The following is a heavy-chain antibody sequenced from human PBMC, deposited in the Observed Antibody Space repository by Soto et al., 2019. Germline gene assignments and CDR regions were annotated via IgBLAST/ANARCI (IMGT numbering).Heavy chain of an antibody. D-gene: IGHD2-21*02. V-gene: IGHV4-39*01. J-gene: IGHJ5*02. CDR2: IYYSGST. CDR3: ARHPSDFWFDP. Sequence: SDTLSLTCTVSGGSITSSSYFWGWIRQPPGKGLEWIGSIYYSGSTYYNPSLKSRVTVSVDTSKNQFSLKLSSVTAADTAVYYCARHPSDFWFDPWGQGTLVTVS. CDR1: GGSITSSSYF.